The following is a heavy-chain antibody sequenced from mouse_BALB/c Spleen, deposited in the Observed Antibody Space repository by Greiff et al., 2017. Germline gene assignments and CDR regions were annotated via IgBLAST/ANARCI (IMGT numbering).Heavy chain of an antibody. CDR3: KFSNGYCFDY. Sequence: EVQLQQSGAELVRPGASVKLSCTASGFNIKDYYMHWVKQRPEQGLEWIGWIDPENGDTEYAPKFQGKATMTADTSSNTAYLQLSSLTSEDTAVSYFKFSNGYCFDYWGQGTTLTVSS. V-gene: IGHV14-4*02. CDR2: IDPENGDT. D-gene: IGHD2-3*01. CDR1: GFNIKDYY. J-gene: IGHJ2*01.